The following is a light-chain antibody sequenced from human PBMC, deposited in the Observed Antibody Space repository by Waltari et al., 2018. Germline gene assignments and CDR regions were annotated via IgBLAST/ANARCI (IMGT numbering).Light chain of an antibody. J-gene: IGKJ1*01. CDR3: QQTKSFPQT. CDR2: AAS. V-gene: IGKV1-12*01. CDR1: QGVSSR. Sequence: DIQMIQSPSSVSASVGNRVTITCRASQGVSSRLAWYQQKPGTAPKLLIYAASTLQSGVPSRFSGSGSGTDFTLTISSLQPEDSASYYCQQTKSFPQTFGQGTKVEIK.